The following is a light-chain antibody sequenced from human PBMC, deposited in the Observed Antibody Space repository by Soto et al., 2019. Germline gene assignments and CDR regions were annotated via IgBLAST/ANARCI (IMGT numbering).Light chain of an antibody. CDR3: QQYYSTPLT. CDR1: QSVLYSSNNKNY. V-gene: IGKV4-1*01. Sequence: DIVMTQSPDSLAVSLGERATINCKSSQSVLYSSNNKNYLAWYQQKPGQPPNLLIYWASTRESGVPDRFSGSGSGTDFTLTISSLQAEDVAVYYCQQYYSTPLTFGGGTKVGIK. CDR2: WAS. J-gene: IGKJ4*01.